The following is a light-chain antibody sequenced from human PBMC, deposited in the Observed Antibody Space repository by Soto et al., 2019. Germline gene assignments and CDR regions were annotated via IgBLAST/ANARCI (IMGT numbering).Light chain of an antibody. J-gene: IGLJ3*02. Sequence: QSALTQPASVSGSPGQTITISCTGTSSDVGGYNYLSWYQQHPGKAPKVMIYEVSNRPSGVSNRVSGSKSGNTASLTISGLQAEDEADYFCSSYTTSGTPVFGGGTKVTVL. CDR2: EVS. CDR3: SSYTTSGTPV. CDR1: SSDVGGYNY. V-gene: IGLV2-14*01.